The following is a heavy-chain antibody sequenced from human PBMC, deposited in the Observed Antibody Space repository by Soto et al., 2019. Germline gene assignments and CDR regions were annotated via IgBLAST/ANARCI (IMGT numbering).Heavy chain of an antibody. CDR1: GGSFSGYY. J-gene: IGHJ5*02. CDR3: ARGPAYIAVAGTGSWFDP. D-gene: IGHD6-19*01. Sequence: SETLSLTCAVYGGSFSGYYWSWIRQPPGKGLEWIGEINHSGSTNYNPSLKSRVTISVDTSKNQFSLKLSSVTAADTAVYYCARGPAYIAVAGTGSWFDPWGQGTLVTVSS. CDR2: INHSGST. V-gene: IGHV4-34*01.